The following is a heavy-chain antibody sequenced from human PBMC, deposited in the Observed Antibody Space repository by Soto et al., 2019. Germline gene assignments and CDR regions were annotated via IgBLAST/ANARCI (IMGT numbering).Heavy chain of an antibody. CDR2: IYYSGST. J-gene: IGHJ4*02. Sequence: QVQLQESGPGLVKPSQTLSLTCTVSGGSISSGGYYWSWIRQHPGKGLEWIGYIYYSGSTYYNPSLKGRVTNSVNTAKNPFSPKLSPVNSRGTAGVFCAGGPGNWGQGTLVTVSS. CDR3: AGGPGN. V-gene: IGHV4-31*03. CDR1: GGSISSGGYY.